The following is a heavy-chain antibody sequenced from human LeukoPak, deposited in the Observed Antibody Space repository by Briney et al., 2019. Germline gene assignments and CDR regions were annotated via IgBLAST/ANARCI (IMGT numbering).Heavy chain of an antibody. CDR1: GGSFSGYY. D-gene: IGHD3-3*01. CDR3: ARAPVWSGYSTFDY. J-gene: IGHJ4*02. Sequence: PSETLSLTCAVYGGSFSGYYWSWIRQPPGKGLEWIGEINHSGSTNYNPSLKSRVTISVDTSKNQFSLKLSSVTAADTAVYYCARAPVWSGYSTFDYWGQGTLVTVSS. CDR2: INHSGST. V-gene: IGHV4-34*01.